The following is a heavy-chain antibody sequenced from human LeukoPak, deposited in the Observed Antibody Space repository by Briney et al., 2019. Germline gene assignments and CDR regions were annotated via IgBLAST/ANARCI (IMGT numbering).Heavy chain of an antibody. CDR2: INPKSGDS. V-gene: IGHV1-2*02. D-gene: IGHD2-21*02. J-gene: IGHJ5*02. Sequence: ASVKVSCKASGYTFIDDYIYWLQQAPGQGPEYMGWINPKSGDSRFVEKFQGRVTLTRDTSIRTTYLELKRLRCDDTAVYYCATDVETGSWGQGTLVTVSS. CDR1: GYTFIDDY. CDR3: ATDVETGS.